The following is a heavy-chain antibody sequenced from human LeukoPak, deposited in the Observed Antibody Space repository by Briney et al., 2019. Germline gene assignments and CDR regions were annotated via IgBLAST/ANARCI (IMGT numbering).Heavy chain of an antibody. CDR2: IKQDGSEK. CDR1: GFTFCTYW. J-gene: IGHJ4*02. CDR3: ARDKVVGATHFDY. Sequence: GGSLRLSCAASGFTFCTYWMSWVRQAPGKGLEWVANIKQDGSEKYYVDSVKGRFTISRDNAKNSLYLQMSSLRAEDTAVYYCARDKVVGATHFDYWGQGTLVTVSS. V-gene: IGHV3-7*01. D-gene: IGHD1-26*01.